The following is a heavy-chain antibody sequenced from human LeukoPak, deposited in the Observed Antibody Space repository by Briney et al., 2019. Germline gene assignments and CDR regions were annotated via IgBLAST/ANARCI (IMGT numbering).Heavy chain of an antibody. J-gene: IGHJ5*02. CDR2: IYYTGST. CDR3: ARDSQKYYDFWSGYLGWFDP. D-gene: IGHD3-3*01. V-gene: IGHV4-59*12. Sequence: SETLSLTCTVSGGSINNYYWSWVRQPPGAGLEWLAYIYYTGSTNYNPSLKSRVTMSVDTSKNQFYLKLSSVTAADTAVYYCARDSQKYYDFWSGYLGWFDPWGQGTLVTVSS. CDR1: GGSINNYY.